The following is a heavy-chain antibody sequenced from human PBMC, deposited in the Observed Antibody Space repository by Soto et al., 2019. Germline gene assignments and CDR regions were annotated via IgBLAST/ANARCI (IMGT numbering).Heavy chain of an antibody. CDR2: IKEDGSDR. V-gene: IGHV3-7*05. CDR3: ARDSGYCRNFDCKGDAFDI. D-gene: IGHD2-15*01. J-gene: IGHJ3*02. CDR1: GVSVRSYG. Sequence: GGSLGLACAASGVSVRSYGVGWVRQDQGKGLEWVANIKEDGSDRYYVDSVKGRFTISRDNAKNSLYLQMNTLRAEDTAVYFCARDSGYCRNFDCKGDAFDIWGQGTMVTGSS.